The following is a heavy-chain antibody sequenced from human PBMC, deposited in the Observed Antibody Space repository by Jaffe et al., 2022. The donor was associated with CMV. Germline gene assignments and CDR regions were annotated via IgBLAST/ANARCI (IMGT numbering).Heavy chain of an antibody. J-gene: IGHJ6*02. V-gene: IGHV1-8*01. D-gene: IGHD6-19*01. CDR2: MNPNSGNT. CDR3: ARGPQQWLGQFYYYYGMDV. CDR1: GYTFTSYD. Sequence: QVQLVQSGAEVKKPGASVKVSCKASGYTFTSYDINWVRQATGQGLEWMGWMNPNSGNTGYAQKFQGRVTMTRNTSISTAYMELSSLRSEDTAVYYCARGPQQWLGQFYYYYGMDVWGQGTTVTVSS.